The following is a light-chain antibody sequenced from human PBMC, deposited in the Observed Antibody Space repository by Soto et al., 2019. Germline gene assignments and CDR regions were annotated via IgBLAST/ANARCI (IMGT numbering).Light chain of an antibody. CDR3: GSITRSSTSV. J-gene: IGLJ1*01. V-gene: IGLV2-14*01. CDR2: DVT. Sequence: QSVLXQPASVSGSPGQSITISCTGTSSDVGGFEYVSWYQHQPGKAPKLIIYDVTKRPSGVSNRFSGSKSGNTASLTISGIQAEDEGDYYCGSITRSSTSVFGTGTKVNVL. CDR1: SSDVGGFEY.